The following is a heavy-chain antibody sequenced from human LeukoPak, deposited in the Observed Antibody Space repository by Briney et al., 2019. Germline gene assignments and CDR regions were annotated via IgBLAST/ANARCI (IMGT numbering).Heavy chain of an antibody. CDR1: GFTFRSYS. D-gene: IGHD3-22*01. Sequence: GVLRLSCAASGFTFRSYSMNWGRQAPGKGLEWVSYISSSSSTIYYADSVKGRFTISRDNAKNSLYLQMNSLRAEDTAVYYCARGARKYYDSSGYYYWGQGTLVTVSS. J-gene: IGHJ4*02. CDR2: ISSSSSTI. CDR3: ARGARKYYDSSGYYY. V-gene: IGHV3-48*04.